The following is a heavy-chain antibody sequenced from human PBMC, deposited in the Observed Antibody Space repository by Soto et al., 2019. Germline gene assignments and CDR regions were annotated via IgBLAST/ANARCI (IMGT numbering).Heavy chain of an antibody. Sequence: QVQLQESGPGLLKPSETLSLTCTVSGGSISSYYWSWIRQPPGKGLEWIGYIYYSGSTNYNPSLKSRVTISVDTSKNQFSLKLSSVTAADTAVYYCARRAAVAATLDAFDIWGQGTMVTVSS. D-gene: IGHD2-15*01. CDR3: ARRAAVAATLDAFDI. CDR2: IYYSGST. V-gene: IGHV4-59*08. CDR1: GGSISSYY. J-gene: IGHJ3*02.